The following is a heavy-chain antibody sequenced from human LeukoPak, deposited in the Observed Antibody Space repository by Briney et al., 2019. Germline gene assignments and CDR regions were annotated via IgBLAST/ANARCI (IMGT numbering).Heavy chain of an antibody. Sequence: SETLSLTCTVSGYSISSGYYWGWIRQPPGKGLEWIGSIYHSGGTYYNPSLKSRVTISVDTSKNQFSLKLSSVTAADTAVYYCARNYYDSSGYYSPYYYYYMDVWGKGTTVTVSS. D-gene: IGHD3-22*01. CDR2: IYHSGGT. V-gene: IGHV4-38-2*02. J-gene: IGHJ6*03. CDR3: ARNYYDSSGYYSPYYYYYMDV. CDR1: GYSISSGYY.